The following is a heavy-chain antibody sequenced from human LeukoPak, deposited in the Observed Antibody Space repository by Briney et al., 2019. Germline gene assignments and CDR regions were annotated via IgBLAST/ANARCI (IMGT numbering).Heavy chain of an antibody. V-gene: IGHV3-30-3*01. CDR3: ARDWARYCGGDCYSSSDY. CDR1: GFTVSSNH. Sequence: PGGSLRLSCAASGFTVSSNHMSWVRQAPGKGLEWVAVISYDGSNKYYADSVKGRFTISRDNSKNTLYLQMNSLRAEDTAVYYCARDWARYCGGDCYSSSDYWGQGTLVTVSS. J-gene: IGHJ4*02. D-gene: IGHD2-21*02. CDR2: ISYDGSNK.